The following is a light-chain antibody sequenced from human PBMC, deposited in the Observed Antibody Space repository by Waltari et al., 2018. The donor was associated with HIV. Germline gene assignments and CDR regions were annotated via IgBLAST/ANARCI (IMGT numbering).Light chain of an antibody. Sequence: SYELTQPPSVSVSPGQTASITCSGANVGDKYACWSQQKPGQSPVLVIYQDNKRPSGIPERFSGSNSGNTATLTISGTQARDEADYYCQAWDSSTAGVVFGGGTKLTVL. CDR2: QDN. CDR1: NVGDKY. CDR3: QAWDSSTAGVV. J-gene: IGLJ2*01. V-gene: IGLV3-1*01.